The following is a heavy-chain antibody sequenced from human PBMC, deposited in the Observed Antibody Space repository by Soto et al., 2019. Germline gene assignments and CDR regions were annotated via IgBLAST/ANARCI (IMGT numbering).Heavy chain of an antibody. CDR3: ASSAGLDHLLNYYGLNV. V-gene: IGHV1-69*01. D-gene: IGHD1-1*01. CDR1: GGTFTSTA. CDR2: IIPVLGTP. Sequence: QVLLVQSSAEVKKPGSSVKVSCKASGGTFTSTAFSWVRQAPGQGLEWMGGIIPVLGTPNYAEKFQARLTVTEDASTTTVHMELVSLGSDDTAFDDCASSAGLDHLLNYYGLNVWGQGTTVTVSS. J-gene: IGHJ6*02.